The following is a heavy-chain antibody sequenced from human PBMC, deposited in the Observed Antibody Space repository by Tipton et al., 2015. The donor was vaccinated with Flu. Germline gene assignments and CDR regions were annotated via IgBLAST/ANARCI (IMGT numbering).Heavy chain of an antibody. CDR1: GFTFSSYS. D-gene: IGHD1-26*01. V-gene: IGHV3-21*01. Sequence: EASGFTFSSYSMNWVRQAPGKGLEWVSSISSSSSYIYYADSVKGRFTISRDNAKNSLYLQMNSLRAEDTAVYYCARENWELLDYFDYWGQGTLVTVSS. J-gene: IGHJ4*02. CDR3: ARENWELLDYFDY. CDR2: ISSSSSYI.